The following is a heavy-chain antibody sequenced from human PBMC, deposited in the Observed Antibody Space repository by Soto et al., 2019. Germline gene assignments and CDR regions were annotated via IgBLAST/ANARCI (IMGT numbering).Heavy chain of an antibody. CDR1: GGTFSSYA. V-gene: IGHV1-69*06. J-gene: IGHJ6*02. Sequence: SVKVSCKASGGTFSSYAISWVRQAPGQGLEWMGGIIPIFGTANYAQKFQGRVTITADKSTSTAYMELSSLRSEDTAVYYCARDCSGGSCYSYYYYYGMDVWGQGTTVTVSS. CDR3: ARDCSGGSCYSYYYYYGMDV. D-gene: IGHD2-15*01. CDR2: IIPIFGTA.